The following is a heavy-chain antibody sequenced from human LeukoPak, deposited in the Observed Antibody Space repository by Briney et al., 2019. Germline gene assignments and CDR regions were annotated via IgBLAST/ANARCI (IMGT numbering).Heavy chain of an antibody. Sequence: PSETLSLTCTVSGGSISSYYWSWIRQPPGKGLEWVGYIYYSGSTNYNPSLKSRVTISVDTSKNQFSLKLSSVTAADTAVYYCAGRLNNWVPGWYFDLWGRGTLVTVSS. V-gene: IGHV4-59*01. CDR3: AGRLNNWVPGWYFDL. CDR1: GGSISSYY. CDR2: IYYSGST. D-gene: IGHD1-1*01. J-gene: IGHJ2*01.